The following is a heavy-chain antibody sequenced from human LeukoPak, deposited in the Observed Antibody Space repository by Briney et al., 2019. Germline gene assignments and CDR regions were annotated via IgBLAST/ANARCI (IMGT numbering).Heavy chain of an antibody. CDR2: INWSGGST. CDR3: AELGITMIGGV. CDR1: GFTFNNAY. V-gene: IGHV3-20*04. D-gene: IGHD3-10*02. Sequence: GGSLRLSCAASGFTFNNAYMSWVRQAPGKGLEWVSGINWSGGSTGYADSVKGRFTISRDNAKNSLYLQMNSLRAEDTAVYYCAELGITMIGGVWGKGTTVTISS. J-gene: IGHJ6*04.